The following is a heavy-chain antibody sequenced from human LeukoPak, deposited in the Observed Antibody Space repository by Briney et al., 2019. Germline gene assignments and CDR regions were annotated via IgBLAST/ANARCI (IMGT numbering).Heavy chain of an antibody. J-gene: IGHJ6*04. CDR1: GFTFSSYA. CDR2: ISGSGGST. V-gene: IGHV3-23*01. D-gene: IGHD2-2*02. CDR3: ASWNRDIVVVPAAIGGMDV. Sequence: PGGSLRLSCAASGFTFSSYAMSWVRQAPGKGLEWVSAISGSGGSTYYADSVKGRFTISRDNSKNTLYLQMNSLRAEDTAVYYCASWNRDIVVVPAAIGGMDVWGKGTTVTVSS.